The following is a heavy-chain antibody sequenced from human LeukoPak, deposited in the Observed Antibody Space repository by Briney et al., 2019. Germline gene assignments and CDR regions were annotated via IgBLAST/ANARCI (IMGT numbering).Heavy chain of an antibody. CDR1: GYSISGYYC. CDR2: AYHTGST. V-gene: IGHV4-38-2*01. Sequence: PSETLSLTCVVSGYSISGYYCWGWIRQPPGKGLEWFGSAYHTGSTYYNPSLKSRVTISLYTSKNQFSLRLNSVTAADTAIYDCAAGMGRGTSSYVPFDYWGRGMLVTVSS. D-gene: IGHD6-13*01. CDR3: AAGMGRGTSSYVPFDY. J-gene: IGHJ4*01.